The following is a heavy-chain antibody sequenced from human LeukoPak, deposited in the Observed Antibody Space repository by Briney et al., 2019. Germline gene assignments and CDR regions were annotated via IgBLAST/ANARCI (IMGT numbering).Heavy chain of an antibody. J-gene: IGHJ4*02. Sequence: GRSLRLSCAASGFTFSSYGMHWVRQAPGKGLEWVAVISYDGSNKYYADSVKGRFTISRDNSKNTLYLQMNSLRAEDTAVYYCARATIAAAGTLLYLDYWGQGTLVTVSS. CDR3: ARATIAAAGTLLYLDY. V-gene: IGHV3-30*03. CDR2: ISYDGSNK. CDR1: GFTFSSYG. D-gene: IGHD6-13*01.